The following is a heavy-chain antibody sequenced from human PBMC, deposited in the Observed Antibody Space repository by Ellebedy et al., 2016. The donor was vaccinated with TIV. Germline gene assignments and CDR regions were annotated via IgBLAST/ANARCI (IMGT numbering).Heavy chain of an antibody. V-gene: IGHV3-11*01. J-gene: IGHJ4*02. CDR2: ISSSGSTI. CDR3: AKEITMIVVVKAFDY. CDR1: GFTFSDYY. D-gene: IGHD3-22*01. Sequence: GESLKISXAASGFTFSDYYMSWIRQAPGKGLEWVSYISSSGSTIYYTDSVKGRFTISRDNAKNSLYLQMNSLRAEDTAVYYCAKEITMIVVVKAFDYWGQGTLVTVSS.